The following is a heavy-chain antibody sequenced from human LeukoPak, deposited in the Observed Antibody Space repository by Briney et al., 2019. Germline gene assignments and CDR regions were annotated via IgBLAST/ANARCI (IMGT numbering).Heavy chain of an antibody. CDR2: ISSSGSTI. CDR1: GFTVSSNY. CDR3: ARLYSSSSGFDY. Sequence: GGSLRLSCAASGFTVSSNYMSWVRQAPGKGLEWVSYISSSGSTIYYADSVKGRFTISRDNAKNSLYLQMNSLRAEDTAVYYCARLYSSSSGFDYWGQGTLVTVSS. J-gene: IGHJ4*02. D-gene: IGHD6-6*01. V-gene: IGHV3-11*04.